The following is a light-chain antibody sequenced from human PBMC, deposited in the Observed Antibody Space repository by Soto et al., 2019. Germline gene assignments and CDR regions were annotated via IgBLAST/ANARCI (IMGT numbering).Light chain of an antibody. CDR2: GAS. CDR1: QSVSSN. CDR3: QQYNNWPPYT. J-gene: IGKJ2*01. V-gene: IGKV3-15*01. Sequence: EIVMTQSPATLSVSPGERATISCRASQSVSSNLAWYQQKPVQAPRLLIYGASTRATGIPARFSGSGSGTEFTLTISSLQSEDFAVYYCQQYNNWPPYTFGQGTKLEIK.